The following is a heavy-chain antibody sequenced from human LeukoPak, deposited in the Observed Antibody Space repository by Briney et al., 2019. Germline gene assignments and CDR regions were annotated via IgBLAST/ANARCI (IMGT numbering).Heavy chain of an antibody. D-gene: IGHD3-3*01. CDR1: GFTFSSYG. V-gene: IGHV3-30*18. Sequence: GGSLRLSCAASGFTFSSYGMHWVRQAPGKGLEWVAVISYDGSNKYYADPVKGRFTISRDNSKNTLYLQMNSLRAEDTAVYYCAKDGSGYWNFDYWGQGTLVTVSS. J-gene: IGHJ4*02. CDR3: AKDGSGYWNFDY. CDR2: ISYDGSNK.